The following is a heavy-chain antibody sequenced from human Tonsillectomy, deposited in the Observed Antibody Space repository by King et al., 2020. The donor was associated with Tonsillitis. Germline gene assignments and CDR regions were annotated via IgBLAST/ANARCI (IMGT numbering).Heavy chain of an antibody. CDR3: ARGHYGDYD. CDR1: AFTFSDFW. J-gene: IGHJ4*02. CDR2: INEDGSEM. Sequence: QLVQSGGGLVQPGGSLRLSCAASAFTFSDFWMSLVRQVPGKVLWWLANINEDGSEMYFVDSVKGRFTLSRDNAKNSLFLQMNSLRVEDTAVYFCARGHYGDYDWGQGTLVTVSS. D-gene: IGHD4-17*01. V-gene: IGHV3-7*01.